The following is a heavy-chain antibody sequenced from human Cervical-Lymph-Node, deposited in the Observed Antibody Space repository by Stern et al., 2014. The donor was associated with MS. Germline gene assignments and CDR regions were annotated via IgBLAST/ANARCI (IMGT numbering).Heavy chain of an antibody. CDR3: ARGVVSNRAAATLHNLFDP. D-gene: IGHD2-15*01. CDR1: GGTFSSSYA. Sequence: QMQLVESGAEVKKPGSSMNVSCKTSGGTFSSSYAITWMRPAPGQGLEWMGRIIPILGLANYAQKFPGRVAITADTSTSTTYMELSSLRSEDTAVYYCARGVVSNRAAATLHNLFDPWGQGTLVTVSS. CDR2: IIPILGLA. V-gene: IGHV1-69*09. J-gene: IGHJ5*02.